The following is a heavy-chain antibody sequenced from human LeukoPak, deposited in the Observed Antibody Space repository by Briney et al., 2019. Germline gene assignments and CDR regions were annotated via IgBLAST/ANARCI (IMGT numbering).Heavy chain of an antibody. Sequence: PSETLSLTCTVSGGSISNYYWSWIRQPPGKGLEWIGYISYSGSTNYNPSLRSRVAISEDTSRNQFSLRLNSVTAADTAVYYCARHIPVIWSSGYYYGMDVWGQGTLVTVSS. CDR3: ARHIPVIWSSGYYYGMDV. CDR1: GGSISNYY. V-gene: IGHV4-59*08. D-gene: IGHD3-3*01. J-gene: IGHJ6*02. CDR2: ISYSGST.